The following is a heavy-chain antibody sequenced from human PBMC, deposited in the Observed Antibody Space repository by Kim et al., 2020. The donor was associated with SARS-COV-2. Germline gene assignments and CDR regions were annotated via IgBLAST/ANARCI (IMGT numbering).Heavy chain of an antibody. Sequence: CADSVKGRFTISRDNSKNTLYLQMNRLRAEDTAVYYCAKDHDDISGRFDYWGQGTLVTVSS. CDR3: AKDHDDISGRFDY. J-gene: IGHJ4*02. D-gene: IGHD3-22*01. V-gene: IGHV3-23*01.